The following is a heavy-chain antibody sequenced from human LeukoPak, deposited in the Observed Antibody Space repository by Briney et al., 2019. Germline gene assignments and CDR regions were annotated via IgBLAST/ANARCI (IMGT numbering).Heavy chain of an antibody. D-gene: IGHD3-10*01. V-gene: IGHV3-74*01. J-gene: IGHJ5*02. CDR3: ARDSRYHSGWGSYQPYWFDP. CDR1: GFTFNLYW. Sequence: GGSLRLSCAASGFTFNLYWIHWVRQPPGKGLEWLSRISDDGTTTNYADSVKGRFTISRDNAKNTLYLHMHSLRVDDTAVYYCARDSRYHSGWGSYQPYWFDPWGQGTLVTVSS. CDR2: ISDDGTTT.